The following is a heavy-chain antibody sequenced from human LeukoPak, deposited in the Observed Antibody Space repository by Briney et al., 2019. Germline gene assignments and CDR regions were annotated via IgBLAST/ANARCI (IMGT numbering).Heavy chain of an antibody. Sequence: ASVKVSCKASGYTFTSYGIRWVRQAPGQGLEWMGWISAYNGNTNYAQKLQGRVTMTTDTSTSTAYMELRSLRSDDTAVYYCARDREGYNWFDPWGQGTLVTVSS. J-gene: IGHJ5*02. CDR3: ARDREGYNWFDP. V-gene: IGHV1-18*01. CDR2: ISAYNGNT. CDR1: GYTFTSYG. D-gene: IGHD3-10*01.